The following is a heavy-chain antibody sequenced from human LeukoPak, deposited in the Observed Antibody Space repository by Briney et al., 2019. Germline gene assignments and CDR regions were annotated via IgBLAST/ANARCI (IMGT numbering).Heavy chain of an antibody. D-gene: IGHD2-21*01. J-gene: IGHJ5*02. Sequence: PSETLSLTCTVSGGSISSYYWSWIRQPPGKGLEWIGYIYYSGSTNYNPSLKSRVTISVDTSKNQFSLKLRSVTAADTAVYYCATLGNIFPPNWFDPWGQGTLVTVS. CDR2: IYYSGST. V-gene: IGHV4-59*12. CDR3: ATLGNIFPPNWFDP. CDR1: GGSISSYY.